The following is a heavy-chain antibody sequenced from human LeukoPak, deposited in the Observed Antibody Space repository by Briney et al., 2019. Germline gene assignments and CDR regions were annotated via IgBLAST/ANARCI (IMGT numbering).Heavy chain of an antibody. D-gene: IGHD4-11*01. CDR2: ISAYNGNT. Sequence: GASVKVSCKTSGYAFTSYGISWVRQAPGQGLEWMGWISAYNGNTNYAQKVQGRVTMTTDTSTSTAYMELRSLRSDDTAVYYCARDSLGPQWIRVDYWGQGTLVIVSS. J-gene: IGHJ4*02. CDR3: ARDSLGPQWIRVDY. V-gene: IGHV1-18*01. CDR1: GYAFTSYG.